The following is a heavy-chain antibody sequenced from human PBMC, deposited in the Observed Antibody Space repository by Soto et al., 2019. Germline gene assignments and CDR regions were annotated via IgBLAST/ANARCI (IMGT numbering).Heavy chain of an antibody. J-gene: IGHJ4*02. D-gene: IGHD4-17*01. Sequence: QVQLVESGGGVVQPGRSLRLSCAASGFTFSSYAMHWVRQAPGMGLEWVAVISYDGSNKYYADSVKGRFTNSRDNSKNTLYLQMNSLRAEDTAVYYCARMTTVTTRGYWGQGTLVTVSS. CDR2: ISYDGSNK. CDR3: ARMTTVTTRGY. CDR1: GFTFSSYA. V-gene: IGHV3-30-3*01.